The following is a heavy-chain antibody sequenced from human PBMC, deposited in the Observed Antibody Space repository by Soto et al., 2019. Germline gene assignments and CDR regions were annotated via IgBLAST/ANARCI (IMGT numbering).Heavy chain of an antibody. Sequence: GGSLRLSCAASGFTFSSYAMHWVRQAPGKGLEWVAVISYDGSNKYYADSVKGRFTISRDNSKNTLYLQMNSLRAEDTAVYYWARSRGDSGYDSRRELDYWGQGTLVTVSS. CDR1: GFTFSSYA. D-gene: IGHD5-12*01. V-gene: IGHV3-30*04. CDR3: ARSRGDSGYDSRRELDY. J-gene: IGHJ4*02. CDR2: ISYDGSNK.